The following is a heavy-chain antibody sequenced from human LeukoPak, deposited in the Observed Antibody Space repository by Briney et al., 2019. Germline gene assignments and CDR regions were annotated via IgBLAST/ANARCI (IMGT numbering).Heavy chain of an antibody. Sequence: KISCKGSGYSFTSYWIGWVRQAPGQGLEWMGRIIPILGIANYAQKFQGRVTITADKSTSTAYMELSSLRSEDTAVYYCARDSGYSTGWLDYFDYWGQGTLVTVSS. V-gene: IGHV1-69*04. CDR1: GYSFTSYW. D-gene: IGHD6-19*01. CDR3: ARDSGYSTGWLDYFDY. CDR2: IIPILGIA. J-gene: IGHJ4*02.